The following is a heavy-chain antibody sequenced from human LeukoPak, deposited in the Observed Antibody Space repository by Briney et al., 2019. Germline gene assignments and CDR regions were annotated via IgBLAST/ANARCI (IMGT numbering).Heavy chain of an antibody. CDR1: GFTFSDYY. CDR3: ARSIAAAGNYFGY. Sequence: PGGSLRLSCAASGFTFSDYYMSWIRQAPGEGLEWVSYISSSISYTNYADSVKGRFTISRDNAKNSLYLQMNTLRAEDTAVYYCARSIAAAGNYFGYWGQGTLVTVSS. V-gene: IGHV3-11*06. CDR2: ISSSISYT. D-gene: IGHD6-13*01. J-gene: IGHJ4*02.